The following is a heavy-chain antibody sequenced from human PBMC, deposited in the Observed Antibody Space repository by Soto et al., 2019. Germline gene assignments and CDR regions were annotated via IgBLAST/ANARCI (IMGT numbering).Heavy chain of an antibody. CDR1: GFTFSSYA. CDR3: ARDVGSIAVAGGGY. J-gene: IGHJ4*02. CDR2: ISYDGSNK. D-gene: IGHD6-19*01. Sequence: QVQLVESGGSVVQPGGSLRLSCAASGFTFSSYAMHWVRQAPGKGLEWVAVISYDGSNKYYADSVKGRFTISRDNSKNTLYLQMNSLRAEDTAVYYCARDVGSIAVAGGGYWGQGTLVTVSS. V-gene: IGHV3-30-3*01.